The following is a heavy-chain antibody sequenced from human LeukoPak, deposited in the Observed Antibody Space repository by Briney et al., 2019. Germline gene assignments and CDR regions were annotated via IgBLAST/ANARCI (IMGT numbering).Heavy chain of an antibody. CDR2: IYSGGTT. D-gene: IGHD6-13*01. Sequence: GGSLRLSCAASGFTVSGNFMNWVRQAPGKGLEWVSVIYSGGTTYYADSVKGRFTISRDSSKNTLYLQMNSLRAEDTAVYYCAAWYPPFDIWGQGTMVTVSS. J-gene: IGHJ3*02. V-gene: IGHV3-53*01. CDR3: AAWYPPFDI. CDR1: GFTVSGNF.